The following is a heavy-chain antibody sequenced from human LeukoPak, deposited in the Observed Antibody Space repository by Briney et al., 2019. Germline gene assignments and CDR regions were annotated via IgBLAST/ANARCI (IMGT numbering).Heavy chain of an antibody. CDR3: ARDYYDSSGFGAFDI. CDR2: INPNLGGT. CDR1: GYTFTAYY. J-gene: IGHJ3*02. V-gene: IGHV1-2*02. D-gene: IGHD3-22*01. Sequence: ASVKVSCKPSGYTFTAYYMHLVRQAPGQGLEWMGWINPNLGGTNYAQKFVGQVTMTNVTSNSTDYIELSRLRSDDTAVYYCARDYYDSSGFGAFDIWGQGTMVTVSS.